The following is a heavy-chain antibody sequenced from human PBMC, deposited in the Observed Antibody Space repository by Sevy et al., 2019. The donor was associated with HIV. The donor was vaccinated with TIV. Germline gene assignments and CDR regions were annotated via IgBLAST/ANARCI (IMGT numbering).Heavy chain of an antibody. Sequence: GGSLRLSCAASEFTFSTYTVHWVRQAPGKGLEWVAVISYDGSNKYYVDSVKGRFTISRDNSKDTLYLQMNSLRAEDSAVYYCARGGAYYGSDYYYSMDVWGQGTTVTVSS. J-gene: IGHJ6*02. CDR2: ISYDGSNK. V-gene: IGHV3-30-3*01. CDR1: EFTFSTYT. D-gene: IGHD3-10*01. CDR3: ARGGAYYGSDYYYSMDV.